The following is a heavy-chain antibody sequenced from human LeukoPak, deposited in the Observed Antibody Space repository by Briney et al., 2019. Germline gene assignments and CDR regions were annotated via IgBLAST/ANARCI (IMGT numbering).Heavy chain of an antibody. J-gene: IGHJ5*02. CDR2: INPSGGST. CDR1: GYTFTGYY. CDR3: AKLLSGYCSRTSCLNWFDP. D-gene: IGHD2-2*01. V-gene: IGHV1-46*01. Sequence: GASVKVSCKASGYTFTGYYMHWVRQAPGQGLEWMGIINPSGGSTSYAQKFQGRVTMTRDTSTSTVYMELSSLRAEDTAVYYCAKLLSGYCSRTSCLNWFDPWGQGTLVTVSS.